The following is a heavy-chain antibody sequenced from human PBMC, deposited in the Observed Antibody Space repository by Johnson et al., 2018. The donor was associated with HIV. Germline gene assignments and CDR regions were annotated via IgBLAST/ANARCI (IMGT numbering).Heavy chain of an antibody. Sequence: VQLVDSGGGLVQPGGSLKLSCAASGFIFSGSAMHWVRQASGKGLEWVGRLRSNANTYATAYAASVKGRFTISRDDSKNTAYRQMNSLKTEDTAVYYCTRQGKGDAFDIWGQGTMVTVSS. CDR2: LRSNANTYAT. CDR1: GFIFSGSA. V-gene: IGHV3-73*02. J-gene: IGHJ3*02. CDR3: TRQGKGDAFDI.